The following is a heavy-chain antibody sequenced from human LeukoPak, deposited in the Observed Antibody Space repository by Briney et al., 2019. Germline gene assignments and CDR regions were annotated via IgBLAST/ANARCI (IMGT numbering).Heavy chain of an antibody. CDR1: GFTFDDYA. J-gene: IGHJ4*02. CDR3: AKDMGTESTVTTLDY. CDR2: ISWDGGST. V-gene: IGHV3-43D*03. D-gene: IGHD4-17*01. Sequence: GGSLRLSCAASGFTFDDYAMHWVRQAPGKGLEWVSLISWDGGSTYYADSVKGRFTISRDNSKNSLYLQMNSLRAEDTALYYCAKDMGTESTVTTLDYWGQGTLVTVSS.